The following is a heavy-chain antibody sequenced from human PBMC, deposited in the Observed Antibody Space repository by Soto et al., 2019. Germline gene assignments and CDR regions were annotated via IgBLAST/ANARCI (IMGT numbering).Heavy chain of an antibody. CDR1: GLTFSDYY. Sequence: GGSLRLSCAASGLTFSDYYMSWIRQAPGKGLEWVSYISSSGSTIYYADSVKGRFTISRDNAKNSLYLQMNSLRAEDTAVYYCARDSRVNYDFWSGYPRWFDPWGQGTLVTVSS. CDR3: ARDSRVNYDFWSGYPRWFDP. J-gene: IGHJ5*02. V-gene: IGHV3-11*01. D-gene: IGHD3-3*01. CDR2: ISSSGSTI.